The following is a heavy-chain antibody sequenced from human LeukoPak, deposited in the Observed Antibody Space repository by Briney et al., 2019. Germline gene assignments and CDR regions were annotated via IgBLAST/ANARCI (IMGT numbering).Heavy chain of an antibody. V-gene: IGHV1-18*01. CDR1: GYTFTSYG. CDR3: ARARSYYYDSSGFDAFDI. D-gene: IGHD3-22*01. J-gene: IGHJ3*02. CDR2: ISAYNGNT. Sequence: ASVKVSCKASGYTFTSYGISWVRQAPGQGLEWMGWISAYNGNTSYAQKLQGRVTMTTDTSTSTAYMELRSLRSDDTAVYYCARARSYYYDSSGFDAFDIWGQGTMVTVSS.